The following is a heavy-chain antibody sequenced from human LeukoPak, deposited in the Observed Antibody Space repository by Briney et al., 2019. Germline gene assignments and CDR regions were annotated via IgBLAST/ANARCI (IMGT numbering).Heavy chain of an antibody. CDR3: ARSFSEKFYFES. Sequence: SQALSLTCTVSGDSLSRGRYYWSWVRQPAGKELEWIGRIYASGKTDYNPYTPSLKSRVAMSLDTSKNQVSLYLTSVTAADTAMYFCARSFSEKFYFESWGQGTLVTVSS. D-gene: IGHD1-26*01. V-gene: IGHV4-61*02. CDR1: GDSLSRGRYY. CDR2: IYASGKT. J-gene: IGHJ4*02.